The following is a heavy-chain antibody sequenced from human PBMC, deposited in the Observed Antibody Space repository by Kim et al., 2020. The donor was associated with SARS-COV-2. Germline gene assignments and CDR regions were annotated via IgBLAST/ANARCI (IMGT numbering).Heavy chain of an antibody. V-gene: IGHV3-11*04. J-gene: IGHJ6*02. CDR3: ARDRMYYYDSSGYYTIEYYYYYGMDV. CDR1: GFTFSDYY. Sequence: GGSLRLSCAASGFTFSDYYMSWIRQAPGKGLEWVSYISSSGSTIYYADSVKGRFIISRDNAKNSLYLQMNSLRAEDTAVYYCARDRMYYYDSSGYYTIEYYYYYGMDVWGQGTTVTVSS. D-gene: IGHD3-22*01. CDR2: ISSSGSTI.